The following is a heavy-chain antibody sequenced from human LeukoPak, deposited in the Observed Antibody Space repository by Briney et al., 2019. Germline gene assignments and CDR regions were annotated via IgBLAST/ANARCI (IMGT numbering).Heavy chain of an antibody. CDR3: ARDLTFFALSP. D-gene: IGHD3-3*02. J-gene: IGHJ4*02. Sequence: GRSLRLSCVTSGFSMGSYGMHCLRQAPGKGLEWVTGVWFDGRQTYYADSVKGRFILSRDNPKNTLYLQMNSLRTEDTAIYYCARDLTFFALSPGGQGTLVTVSS. CDR2: VWFDGRQT. V-gene: IGHV3-33*01. CDR1: GFSMGSYG.